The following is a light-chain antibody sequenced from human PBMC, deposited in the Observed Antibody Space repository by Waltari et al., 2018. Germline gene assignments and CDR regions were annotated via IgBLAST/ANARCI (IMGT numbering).Light chain of an antibody. V-gene: IGKV3-11*01. CDR3: QQRHNWPLT. CDR2: DAS. CDR1: QSVRGY. Sequence: EIVLTQSPATLSLSPGERATLSCRASQSVRGYLAWYQQKPGQAPRLLIYDASNRASGIQARFSGSGSGTDFSLSISSLEPEDFAVYYCQQRHNWPLTFGGGTKVEIK. J-gene: IGKJ4*01.